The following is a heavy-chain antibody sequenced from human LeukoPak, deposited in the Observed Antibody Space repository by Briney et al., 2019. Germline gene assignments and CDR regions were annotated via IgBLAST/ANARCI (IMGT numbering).Heavy chain of an antibody. CDR1: GGSISSYY. CDR3: ARVPKKYYFDY. J-gene: IGHJ4*02. D-gene: IGHD2-2*01. V-gene: IGHV4-59*01. CDR2: IYYSGST. Sequence: SETLSLTCTVSGGSISSYYWSWIRQPPGKGLEWIGYIYYSGSTNYNPSLKSRVTISVDTSKNQFSPKLSSVTAADTAVYYCARVPKKYYFDYWGQGTLVTVSS.